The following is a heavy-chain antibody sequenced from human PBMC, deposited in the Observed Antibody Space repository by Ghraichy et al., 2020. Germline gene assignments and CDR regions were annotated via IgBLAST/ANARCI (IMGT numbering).Heavy chain of an antibody. J-gene: IGHJ4*02. CDR2: INHSGST. Sequence: SETLSLTCAVYGGSFSGYYWSWIRQPPGKGLEWIGEINHSGSTNYNPSLKSRVTISVDTSNNQFSLKLSSVTAAVTAVYYCAREPNSYGYDYWGQGTLVTVSS. CDR1: GGSFSGYY. CDR3: AREPNSYGYDY. D-gene: IGHD5-18*01. V-gene: IGHV4-34*01.